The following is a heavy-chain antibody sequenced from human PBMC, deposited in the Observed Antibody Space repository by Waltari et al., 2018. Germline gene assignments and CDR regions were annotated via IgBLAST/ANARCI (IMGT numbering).Heavy chain of an antibody. V-gene: IGHV3-30*04. CDR3: ARDYCDRTNCHGMDV. CDR1: EFPLSSSA. D-gene: IGHD3-22*01. Sequence: QVQLVESGGGVVPPGRSLRPSCADPEFPLSSSAMHWVRQAPGKGLEWVAVISYNERNIYYGDSVKGRFIISRDNSKKMLYLQMNSLRTEDTAVYYCARDYCDRTNCHGMDVWGQGTTVTVSS. J-gene: IGHJ6*02. CDR2: ISYNERNI.